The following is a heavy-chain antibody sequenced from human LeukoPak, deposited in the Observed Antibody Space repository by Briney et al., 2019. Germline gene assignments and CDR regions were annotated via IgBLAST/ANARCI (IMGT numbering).Heavy chain of an antibody. V-gene: IGHV3-23*01. D-gene: IGHD3-10*01. CDR1: GFTFSTFP. CDR3: AKVYGSRGY. Sequence: PGGSLRLSCAASGFTFSTFPISWVRQAPGKGLGWVSGIGASGGSTYYADSVKGRFTISRDNSENTLYLQMNSLRAEDTAIYYCAKVYGSRGYWGQGTLVTVSS. J-gene: IGHJ4*02. CDR2: IGASGGST.